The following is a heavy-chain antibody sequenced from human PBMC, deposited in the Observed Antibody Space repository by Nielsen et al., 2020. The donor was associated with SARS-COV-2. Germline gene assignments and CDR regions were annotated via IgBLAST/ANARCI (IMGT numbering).Heavy chain of an antibody. J-gene: IGHJ6*02. Sequence: GESLKISCAASGFTFSNYGIHWVRQAPGKGLEWVAVISYDGSNKYYADSVKGRFTISRDNSKNTLYLQMNSLRAEDTAVYYCAREGQYGSGSGGMDVWGQGTTVTVSS. CDR2: ISYDGSNK. V-gene: IGHV3-30*03. CDR3: AREGQYGSGSGGMDV. D-gene: IGHD3-10*01. CDR1: GFTFSNYG.